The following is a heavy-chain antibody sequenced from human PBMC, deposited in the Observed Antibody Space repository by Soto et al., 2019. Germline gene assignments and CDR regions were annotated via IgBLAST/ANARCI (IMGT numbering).Heavy chain of an antibody. V-gene: IGHV3-30*18. D-gene: IGHD6-13*01. Sequence: GGSLRLSCAVSGFTFNIYGMHWVRQAPDKGLEWVALISYDGSNQYYADSVKGRFTISRDNSKNTLFLQMNSLRADDTAVYYCAKDQASEQGSFGSWGQGTLVTVSS. CDR3: AKDQASEQGSFGS. CDR2: ISYDGSNQ. CDR1: GFTFNIYG. J-gene: IGHJ4*02.